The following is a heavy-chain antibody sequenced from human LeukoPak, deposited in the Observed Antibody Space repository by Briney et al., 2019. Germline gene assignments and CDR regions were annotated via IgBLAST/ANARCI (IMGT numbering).Heavy chain of an antibody. CDR1: GGTFSSYA. CDR3: AKRNYDFWSGRPNWFDP. J-gene: IGHJ5*02. D-gene: IGHD3-3*01. CDR2: IIPIFGTA. V-gene: IGHV1-69*01. Sequence: SVKVSCKASGGTFSSYAISWVRQALGQGLEWMGGIIPIFGTANYAQKFQGRVTITADESTSTAYMELSSLRSEDTAVYYCAKRNYDFWSGRPNWFDPWGQGTLVTVSS.